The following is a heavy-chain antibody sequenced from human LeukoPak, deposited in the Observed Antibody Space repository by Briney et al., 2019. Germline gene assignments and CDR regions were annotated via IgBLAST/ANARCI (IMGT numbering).Heavy chain of an antibody. CDR3: AREKDFSLWDAAVDY. Sequence: ASETLSLTCTVSGGSISSYYWSWVRQPPGKGLEWGGYISYSGSTNYNPSLKSRVTISVDTSKNQFSLKLSSVTAADTAVYYCAREKDFSLWDAAVDYWGQGTLVTVSS. J-gene: IGHJ4*02. CDR2: ISYSGST. V-gene: IGHV4-59*12. D-gene: IGHD3-3*01. CDR1: GGSISSYY.